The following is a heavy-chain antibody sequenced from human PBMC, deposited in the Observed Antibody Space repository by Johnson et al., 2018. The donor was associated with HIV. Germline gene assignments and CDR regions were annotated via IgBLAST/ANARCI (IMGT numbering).Heavy chain of an antibody. CDR3: ARDRGYSIPVRHDTMDV. V-gene: IGHV3-30*04. CDR1: GFTFSSYA. D-gene: IGHD6-13*01. J-gene: IGHJ3*01. CDR2: ISYDGSNK. Sequence: QVLLVESGGGVVQPGRSLRLSCAASGFTFSSYAMHWVRQAPGKGLEWVAVISYDGSNKYYADSVKGRFTISRDNSKNTLYLQMNSLRGEVTSVYYCARDRGYSIPVRHDTMDVGGQGTKVIVSS.